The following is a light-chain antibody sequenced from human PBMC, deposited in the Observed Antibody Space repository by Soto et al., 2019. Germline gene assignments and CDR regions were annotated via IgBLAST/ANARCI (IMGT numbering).Light chain of an antibody. CDR2: GAS. V-gene: IGKV1-5*01. CDR1: QSISSW. Sequence: DIQMTQSPSTLSASVGDRVTITCRASQSISSWMAWYQQKPGKAPKLLIYGASSLESGVPSRFSGSGSGTEFTLTISSLQPDDFATYYCQQYSSYSTFGQGTKVEIK. J-gene: IGKJ1*01. CDR3: QQYSSYST.